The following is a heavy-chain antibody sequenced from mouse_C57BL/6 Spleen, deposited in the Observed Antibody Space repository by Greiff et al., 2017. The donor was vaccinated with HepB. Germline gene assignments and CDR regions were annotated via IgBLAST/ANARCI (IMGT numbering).Heavy chain of an antibody. D-gene: IGHD1-1*01. Sequence: VQLQQSGAELVKPGASVKISCKASGYAFSSYWMNWVKQRPGKGLEWIGQIYPGDGDTNYNGKFKGKATLTADKSSSTAYMQLSSLTSEDSAVYFCARSPYYYGSSYYAMDYCGQGTSVTVSS. J-gene: IGHJ4*01. CDR2: IYPGDGDT. CDR1: GYAFSSYW. V-gene: IGHV1-80*01. CDR3: ARSPYYYGSSYYAMDY.